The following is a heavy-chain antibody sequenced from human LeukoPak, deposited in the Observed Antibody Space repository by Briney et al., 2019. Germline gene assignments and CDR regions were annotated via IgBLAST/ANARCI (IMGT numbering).Heavy chain of an antibody. D-gene: IGHD3-16*01. J-gene: IGHJ4*02. Sequence: SEALSLTCTVSGGSVSSGSYYWSWIRQPPGKGLEWIGYIYYSGSTNYNPSLKSRVTISVDTSKNQFSLKLSSVTAADTAVYYCARDGGKYFNDAHFDYWGQGTLVTVSS. CDR1: GGSVSSGSYY. CDR2: IYYSGST. V-gene: IGHV4-61*01. CDR3: ARDGGKYFNDAHFDY.